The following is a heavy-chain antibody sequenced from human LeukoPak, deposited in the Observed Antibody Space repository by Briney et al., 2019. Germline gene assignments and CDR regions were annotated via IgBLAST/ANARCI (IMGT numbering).Heavy chain of an antibody. CDR3: ARPHQGADSSSWDGNFQY. CDR1: GYSFTSYW. V-gene: IGHV5-51*01. J-gene: IGHJ1*01. D-gene: IGHD6-13*01. CDR2: IYPGDSDT. Sequence: GESLKISCKGSGYSFTSYWIGWVRQMPGKGLEWMGIIYPGDSDTRYSPSFQGQVTISADKSISTAYLQWSSLKASDTAMYYCARPHQGADSSSWDGNFQYWGQGTLVTVSS.